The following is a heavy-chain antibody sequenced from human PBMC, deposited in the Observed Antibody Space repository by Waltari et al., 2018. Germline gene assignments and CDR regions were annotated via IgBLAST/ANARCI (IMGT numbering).Heavy chain of an antibody. CDR3: ARLIAAAGTGLDY. Sequence: EVQLVQSGAEVKKPGESLKISCKGSGYSFTSYWIDWMRQMTVEGLEWRGIIDPGDSDTRYSPSFQGQVTISADKSISTAYLQWSSLKASDTAMYYCARLIAAAGTGLDYWGQGTLVTVSS. J-gene: IGHJ4*02. D-gene: IGHD6-13*01. CDR2: IDPGDSDT. CDR1: GYSFTSYW. V-gene: IGHV5-51*01.